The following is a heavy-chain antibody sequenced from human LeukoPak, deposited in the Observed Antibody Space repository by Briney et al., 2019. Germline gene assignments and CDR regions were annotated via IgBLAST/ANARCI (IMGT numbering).Heavy chain of an antibody. CDR3: ARGYDIDV. J-gene: IGHJ6*02. V-gene: IGHV4-34*01. CDR2: INHSGST. CDR1: GGSFSGYH. Sequence: PSETLSLTCAVYGGSFSGYHWSWIRQPPGKGLEWIGEINHSGSTNYNPSLKSRATISLDTSKNQFSLKLTSVTAADTALFFCARGYDIDVWGQGTTVTVSS.